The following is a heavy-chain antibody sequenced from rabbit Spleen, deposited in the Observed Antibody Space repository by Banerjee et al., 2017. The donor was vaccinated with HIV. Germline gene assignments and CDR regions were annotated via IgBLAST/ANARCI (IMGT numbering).Heavy chain of an antibody. CDR2: IDPIFGNR. V-gene: IGHV1S47*01. D-gene: IGHD2-1*01. CDR3: VRDLGYDDYSEKGYFNL. Sequence: QEQLVESGGGLVQPGGSLKLSCKASGFDFSSYGMSWVRQAPGKGMEWIGYIDPIFGNRYYASWVNGRFTISTHNAQNTLYLQRNSLTAADTATYFCVRDLGYDDYSEKGYFNLWGPVTLVTVS. CDR1: GFDFSSYG. J-gene: IGHJ4*01.